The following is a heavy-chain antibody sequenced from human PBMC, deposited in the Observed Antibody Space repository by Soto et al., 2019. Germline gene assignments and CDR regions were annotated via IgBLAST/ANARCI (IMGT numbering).Heavy chain of an antibody. Sequence: PSETLSLTCAVSGGSIDSAGSYWSWIRQIPGRGLEWIGHIYHGGTTDYNPSLKSRITMSVDTSKNQFSLELNSVTAADTAVYYCVREDGLVGSNSAFDQWGQGTLVTVSS. CDR3: VREDGLVGSNSAFDQ. V-gene: IGHV4-31*11. D-gene: IGHD7-27*01. J-gene: IGHJ4*02. CDR2: IYHGGTT. CDR1: GGSIDSAGSY.